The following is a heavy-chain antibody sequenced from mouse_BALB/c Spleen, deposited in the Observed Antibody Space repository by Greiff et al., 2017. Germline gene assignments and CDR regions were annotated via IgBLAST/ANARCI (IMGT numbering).Heavy chain of an antibody. CDR2: INPYNDGT. J-gene: IGHJ4*01. Sequence: EVQLQQSGPELVKPGASVKMSCKASGYTFTSYVMHWVKQKPGQGLEWIGYINPYNDGTKYNEKFKGKATLTSDKSSSTAYMELSSLTSEDSAVYYCARGIYYGSSYAMDYWGQGTSGTVSS. CDR1: GYTFTSYV. D-gene: IGHD1-1*01. CDR3: ARGIYYGSSYAMDY. V-gene: IGHV1-14*01.